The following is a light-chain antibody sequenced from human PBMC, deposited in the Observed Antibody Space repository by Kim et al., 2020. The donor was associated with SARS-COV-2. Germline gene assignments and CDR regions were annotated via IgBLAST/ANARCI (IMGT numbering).Light chain of an antibody. V-gene: IGLV1-47*02. Sequence: ELTQPPSASGTPGQRVTISCSGSSSNIGSNYVYWYQQLPGTAPKLLIYSNYQRPSGVPDRFSGSKSGTSASLAISGLRSEDEADYYCAAWDDSLSGHVVFGGGTQLTVL. CDR3: AAWDDSLSGHVV. CDR1: SSNIGSNY. J-gene: IGLJ2*01. CDR2: SNY.